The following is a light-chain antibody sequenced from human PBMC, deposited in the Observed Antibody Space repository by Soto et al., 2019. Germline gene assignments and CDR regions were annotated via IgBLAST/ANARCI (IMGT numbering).Light chain of an antibody. J-gene: IGKJ5*01. CDR1: QSISSS. CDR3: QQYVGSPIT. Sequence: DIVLTQSPGTLSLSPGERATLSCRASQSISSSLAWYQQKPGLAPTLLISDASNRASGVPDRFTGGGSGTDCSLTIRRLEPEDFALYYCQQYVGSPITFCQGTRLEIK. CDR2: DAS. V-gene: IGKV3-20*01.